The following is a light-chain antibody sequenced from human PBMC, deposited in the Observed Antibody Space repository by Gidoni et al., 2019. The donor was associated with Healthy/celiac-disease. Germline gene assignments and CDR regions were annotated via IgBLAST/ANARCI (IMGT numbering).Light chain of an antibody. V-gene: IGLV3-19*01. J-gene: IGLJ1*01. Sequence: SSELTQDPAVSVALGQTVRITCQGDSLRSYYASWYQQKPGQAPVLVIYGKNNRPSGIPDRFSGSSSGNTASLTSTGAQAEDEADYYCNSRDSSGKEVFGTGTKVTVL. CDR1: SLRSYY. CDR2: GKN. CDR3: NSRDSSGKEV.